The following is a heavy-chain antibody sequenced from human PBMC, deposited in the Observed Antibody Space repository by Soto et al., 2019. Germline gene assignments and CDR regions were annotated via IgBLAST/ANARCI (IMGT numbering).Heavy chain of an antibody. CDR1: GFTFSSYA. D-gene: IGHD2-2*01. CDR3: VTGSDCSSFGCFARVDY. V-gene: IGHV3-23*01. Sequence: EVQLLESGGGLVQPGGSLRLSCAASGFTFSSYAMNWVRQAPGKGLEWVSIISGSGGTTYYADSVKGRFTISRDNSKKALYLQMSSQRAEDTAVYYCVTGSDCSSFGCFARVDYWGQGSLVTVS. J-gene: IGHJ4*02. CDR2: ISGSGGTT.